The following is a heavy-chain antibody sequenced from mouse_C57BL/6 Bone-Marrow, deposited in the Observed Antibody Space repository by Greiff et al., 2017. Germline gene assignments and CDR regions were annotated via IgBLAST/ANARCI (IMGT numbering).Heavy chain of an antibody. V-gene: IGHV5-9-1*02. CDR3: TRGPYYYGSSSWLAY. J-gene: IGHJ3*01. D-gene: IGHD1-1*01. CDR2: ISSGGDYI. CDR1: GFTFSSYA. Sequence: EVKLMESGEGLVKPGGSLKLSCAASGFTFSSYAMSWVRQTPEKRLEWVAYISSGGDYIYYADTVKGRFTISRDNARNTLYLQMSSLKSEDTAMYYCTRGPYYYGSSSWLAYWGQGTLVTVSA.